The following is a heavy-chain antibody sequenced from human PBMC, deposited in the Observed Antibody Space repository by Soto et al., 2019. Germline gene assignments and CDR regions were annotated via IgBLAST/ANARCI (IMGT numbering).Heavy chain of an antibody. V-gene: IGHV3-23*01. CDR2: ISGGGGST. CDR1: GFTFGNYG. J-gene: IGHJ3*01. D-gene: IGHD2-21*02. Sequence: EVQLLESGGGLVQPGGSLRLSCAASGFTFGNYGMNWVRQAPGKGLEWVSGISGGGGSTYYADSVKGRFTITRDPSNNTVFLEMNSLRAEDTAFYYCAKGFIVVVTVLRPDDAFDVWGQGTLVTVSS. CDR3: AKGFIVVVTVLRPDDAFDV.